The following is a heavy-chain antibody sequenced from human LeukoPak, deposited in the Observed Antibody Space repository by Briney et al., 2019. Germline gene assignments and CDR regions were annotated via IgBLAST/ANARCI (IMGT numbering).Heavy chain of an antibody. J-gene: IGHJ6*03. D-gene: IGHD1-1*01. CDR2: VYPEDGET. Sequence: ASVKISCKVSGYTFTDYYMHWVQQAPGKGLEWMGLVYPEDGETIYAEKFQGRVAITADTSTDTAYMELSSLRSEDTAVYYCATDPTTPGHYYYMDVWGKGTTVTVSS. CDR3: ATDPTTPGHYYYMDV. CDR1: GYTFTDYY. V-gene: IGHV1-69-2*01.